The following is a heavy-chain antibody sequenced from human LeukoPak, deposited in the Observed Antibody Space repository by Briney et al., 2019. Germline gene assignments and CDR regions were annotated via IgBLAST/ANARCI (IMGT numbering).Heavy chain of an antibody. Sequence: SETLSLTCTVSGGSISSGGYYWSWIRQHRGKGMEWLGYIYYSGSTYYNPSLKSRFTISVDTSKNQFSLKLSSVTAADTAVYYCASCSGGSCSGYFQHWGQGTLVTVSS. CDR2: IYYSGST. CDR3: ASCSGGSCSGYFQH. D-gene: IGHD2-15*01. CDR1: GGSISSGGYY. J-gene: IGHJ1*01. V-gene: IGHV4-31*03.